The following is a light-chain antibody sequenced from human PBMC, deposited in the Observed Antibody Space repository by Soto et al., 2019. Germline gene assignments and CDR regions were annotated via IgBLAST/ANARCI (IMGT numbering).Light chain of an antibody. J-gene: IGKJ5*01. CDR3: QQRSKWPIT. V-gene: IGKV3-11*01. CDR1: QSVSSY. Sequence: EIVLTQSPAILSLSPGERATVSSRTSQSVSSYFAWYQQKPGRAPRLLIYDASNRATGIPARFIGSGSGTDITLTISSLEPEDFAVYYCQQRSKWPITFGQGTRLEIK. CDR2: DAS.